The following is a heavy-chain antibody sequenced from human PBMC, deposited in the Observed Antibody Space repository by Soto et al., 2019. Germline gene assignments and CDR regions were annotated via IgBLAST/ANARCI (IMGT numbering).Heavy chain of an antibody. Sequence: SEPLSLTCIFSGGSISSSSYYWGWIRLPPGKGLEWIGSIYYSGSTYYNPSLKSRVTISVDTSKNQFSLKLSSVTAADTAVYYCARGVAAADHYYYGMDVWGQGTTVT. V-gene: IGHV4-39*01. CDR2: IYYSGST. CDR3: ARGVAAADHYYYGMDV. CDR1: GGSISSSSYY. D-gene: IGHD6-13*01. J-gene: IGHJ6*02.